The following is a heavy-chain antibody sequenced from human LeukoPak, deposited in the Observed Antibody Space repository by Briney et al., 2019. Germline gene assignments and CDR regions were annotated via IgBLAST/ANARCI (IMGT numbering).Heavy chain of an antibody. J-gene: IGHJ5*01. D-gene: IGHD6-19*01. Sequence: GGSLRLSCEASGFALGFLAMGWLRQARGEGLGLVSTINANSGTRSYAASVRGRFTISRDNSKNTLYLQLNTLRADDTAVYYCAKPISGGLAVTADWFAPWGQGTLVVVSS. CDR1: GFALGFLA. CDR2: INANSGTR. CDR3: AKPISGGLAVTADWFAP. V-gene: IGHV3-23*01.